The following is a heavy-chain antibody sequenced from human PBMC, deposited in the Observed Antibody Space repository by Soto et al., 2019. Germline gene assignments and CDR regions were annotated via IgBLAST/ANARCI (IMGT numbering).Heavy chain of an antibody. CDR2: ISSSGSTI. D-gene: IGHD2-21*01. J-gene: IGHJ6*02. V-gene: IGHV3-11*01. Sequence: QVQLVESGGGLVKPGGSLRLSCAASGFTFSDYYMSWIREAPGKGLEWVSYISSSGSTIYYADSVKGRFTISRDNAKNSLYMQMNSLRAEDTAVYYCARDVMSTSAGPSYYYGMDVWGQGTTVSVSS. CDR1: GFTFSDYY. CDR3: ARDVMSTSAGPSYYYGMDV.